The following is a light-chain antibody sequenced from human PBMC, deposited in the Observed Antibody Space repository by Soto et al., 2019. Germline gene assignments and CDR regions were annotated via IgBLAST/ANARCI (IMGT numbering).Light chain of an antibody. V-gene: IGKV1-5*01. CDR2: DAS. CDR3: QQYNYYRT. CDR1: QSISSW. J-gene: IGKJ1*01. Sequence: DIQMTQSPSTLSASVGDRVTITCRASQSISSWLAWFQQKPGKAPKLLIYDASTLESGVPSRFSGSGSGTEFTLTISSLQPDDFATYYCQQYNYYRTFGQ.